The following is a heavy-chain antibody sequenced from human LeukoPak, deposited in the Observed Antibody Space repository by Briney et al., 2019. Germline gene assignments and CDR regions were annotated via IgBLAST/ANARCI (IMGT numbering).Heavy chain of an antibody. Sequence: GGSLRLSCAASGFTFSSYGMHWVRQAPGKGLEWVAVISYDGSNKYYADSVKGRFTISRDNSKNTLYLQMNSLRAEDTAVYYCAKDSSGRYRPSPSRDFDYWGQGTLVTVSS. J-gene: IGHJ4*02. CDR3: AKDSSGRYRPSPSRDFDY. V-gene: IGHV3-30*18. D-gene: IGHD6-19*01. CDR1: GFTFSSYG. CDR2: ISYDGSNK.